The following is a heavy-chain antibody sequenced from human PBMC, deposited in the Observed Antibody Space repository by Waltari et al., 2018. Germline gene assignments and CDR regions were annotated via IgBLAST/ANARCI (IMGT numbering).Heavy chain of an antibody. CDR3: ARGGGAADY. Sequence: QVQLQESGPGLVKPSETLSLTCTVSGGSISSHYWSWIRQPPGKGLEWIGYIYYSGSTNYNPSLKSRVTISVDTSKNQFALKLSSVTAADTAVYYWARGGGAADYWGQGTLVTVSS. V-gene: IGHV4-59*11. J-gene: IGHJ4*02. CDR1: GGSISSHY. D-gene: IGHD6-25*01. CDR2: IYYSGST.